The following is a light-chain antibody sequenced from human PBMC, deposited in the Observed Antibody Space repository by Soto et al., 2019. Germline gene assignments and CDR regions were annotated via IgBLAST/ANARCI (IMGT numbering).Light chain of an antibody. CDR1: SSDVGSYNL. J-gene: IGLJ1*01. Sequence: QSVLTQPASVSGSPGQSITISCTGTSSDVGSYNLVSLYQQHPGKAPKLMIYEVSKRPSGVSNRFSGSKSGNTASLTISGLQAEDEADYYCCSYAGSSTPYVFGTGTKVTVL. CDR2: EVS. CDR3: CSYAGSSTPYV. V-gene: IGLV2-23*02.